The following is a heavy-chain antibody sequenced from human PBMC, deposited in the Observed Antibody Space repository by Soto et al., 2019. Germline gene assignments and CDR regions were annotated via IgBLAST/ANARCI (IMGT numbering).Heavy chain of an antibody. CDR1: GGTFSSYT. CDR2: IIPILGIA. D-gene: IGHD3-10*01. Sequence: GASVKVSCKASGGTFSSYTISWVRQAPGQGLEWMGRIIPILGIANYAQKFQGRVTITADKSTSTAYMELSSLRSEDTAVYYCARDPTYYYGSGSPDWFDPWGQGTLVTVSS. CDR3: ARDPTYYYGSGSPDWFDP. J-gene: IGHJ5*02. V-gene: IGHV1-69*04.